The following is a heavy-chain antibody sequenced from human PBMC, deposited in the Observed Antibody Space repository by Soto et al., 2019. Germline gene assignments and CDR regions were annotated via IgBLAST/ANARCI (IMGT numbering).Heavy chain of an antibody. CDR2: FDPEDGET. V-gene: IGHV1-24*01. J-gene: IGHJ5*02. CDR1: GYTLTELS. D-gene: IGHD3-22*01. Sequence: ASVKVSCKVSGYTLTELSMHWVRQAPGKGLEWMGGFDPEDGETIYAQKFQGRVTMTEDTSTDTAYMELSSLRSEDTAVYYCATLGLYYYDSSGYSGGSWFDPWGQGTLVTV. CDR3: ATLGLYYYDSSGYSGGSWFDP.